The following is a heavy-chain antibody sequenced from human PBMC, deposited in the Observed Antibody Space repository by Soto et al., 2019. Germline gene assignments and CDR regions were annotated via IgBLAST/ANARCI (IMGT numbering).Heavy chain of an antibody. CDR1: GGSISSYY. CDR2: IYYSGST. J-gene: IGHJ6*02. CDR3: ARGTGRFLEWLPSAPYYYYGMDV. V-gene: IGHV4-59*01. D-gene: IGHD3-3*01. Sequence: SETLSLTCTVSGGSISSYYWSWIRQPPGKGLEWIGYIYYSGSTNYNPSLKSRVTISVDTSKNQFSLKLSSVTAADTAVYYCARGTGRFLEWLPSAPYYYYGMDVWGQGTTVTVSS.